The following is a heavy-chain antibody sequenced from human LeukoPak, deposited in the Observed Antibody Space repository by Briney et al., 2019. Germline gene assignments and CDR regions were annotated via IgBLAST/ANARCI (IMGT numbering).Heavy chain of an antibody. CDR1: GGSISSYY. V-gene: IGHV4-59*12. CDR3: ARDSANYYDSSGSYNIFDY. CDR2: IYFSGST. Sequence: PSETLSLTCTVSGGSISSYYWSWIRQPPGKGLEWIGSIYFSGSTYYNPSLKSRVTILVDTSKNQISLKLSSVSAADTAVYYCARDSANYYDSSGSYNIFDYWGQGTLVTVSS. J-gene: IGHJ4*02. D-gene: IGHD3-22*01.